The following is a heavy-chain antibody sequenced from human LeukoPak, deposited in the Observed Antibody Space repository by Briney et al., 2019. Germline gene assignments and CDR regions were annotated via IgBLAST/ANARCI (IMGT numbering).Heavy chain of an antibody. CDR3: ASQFWWAAVAGTTLGY. J-gene: IGHJ4*02. CDR2: VNGDGSST. CDR1: GYTFSNSW. D-gene: IGHD6-19*01. Sequence: TGGSLRLSCAASGYTFSNSWMHWVRQPPGKGLVWVSRVNGDGSSTNYADSVKGRFTISRDNAKNTLYLQMNSLRAEDTAVYYCASQFWWAAVAGTTLGYWGQGTLVTVSS. V-gene: IGHV3-74*01.